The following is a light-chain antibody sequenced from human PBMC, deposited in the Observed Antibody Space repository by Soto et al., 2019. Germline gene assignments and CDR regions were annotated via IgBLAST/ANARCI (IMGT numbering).Light chain of an antibody. J-gene: IGKJ1*01. V-gene: IGKV3-15*01. CDR3: QQYYTWPRT. CDR2: GAS. Sequence: EIVTTQSPATLSVSPVERVTLSCRASQSVRSNLAWYQQKPGQAPRLLIYGASTRATGLPARFSGSGSGTDFTLTISSLQSEDFAVYYCQQYYTWPRTFGQGTKVDIK. CDR1: QSVRSN.